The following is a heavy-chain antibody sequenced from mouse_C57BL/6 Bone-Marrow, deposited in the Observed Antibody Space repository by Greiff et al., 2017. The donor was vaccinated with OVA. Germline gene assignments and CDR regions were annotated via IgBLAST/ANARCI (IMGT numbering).Heavy chain of an antibody. V-gene: IGHV14-4*01. CDR3: ATDGYCLLSY. J-gene: IGHJ3*01. Sequence: QLKESGAELVRPGASVKLSCTASGFNIKDDYMHWVKQRPEQGLEWVGWIDPGNGDTEYASKFQGKATITADTSANTAYLQLSSLTSEDTAVYYCATDGYCLLSYWGRGTGVTVSA. CDR1: GFNIKDDY. CDR2: IDPGNGDT. D-gene: IGHD2-3*01.